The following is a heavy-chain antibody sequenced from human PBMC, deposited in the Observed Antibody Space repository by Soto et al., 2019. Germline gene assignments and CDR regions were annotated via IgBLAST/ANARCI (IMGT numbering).Heavy chain of an antibody. CDR2: IYYSGST. V-gene: IGHV4-39*01. CDR3: ARHLLQSGFGELLWMINWFDP. CDR1: GGSISSSSYY. J-gene: IGHJ5*02. D-gene: IGHD3-10*01. Sequence: PSETLSLTCTVSGGSISSSSYYWGWIRQPPGKGLEWIGSIYYSGSTYYNPSLKSRVTISVDTSKNQFSLKLSSVTAADTAVYYCARHLLQSGFGELLWMINWFDPWGQGTLVTVSS.